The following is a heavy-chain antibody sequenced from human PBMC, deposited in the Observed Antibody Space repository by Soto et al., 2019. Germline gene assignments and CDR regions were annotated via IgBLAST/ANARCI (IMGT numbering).Heavy chain of an antibody. D-gene: IGHD4-4*01. CDR2: IYYSGST. V-gene: IGHV4-59*01. J-gene: IGHJ5*02. Sequence: SETLSLTCTVSGGSISSYYWSWIRQPPGKGLEWIGYIYYSGSTNYNPSLKSRVTISVDTSKNQFSLKLSSVTAADTAVYYCARETTVTPPNGWYNWFDPWGQGTLVTVSS. CDR3: ARETTVTPPNGWYNWFDP. CDR1: GGSISSYY.